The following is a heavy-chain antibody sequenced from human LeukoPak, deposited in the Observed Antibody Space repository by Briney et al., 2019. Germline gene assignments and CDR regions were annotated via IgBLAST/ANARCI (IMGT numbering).Heavy chain of an antibody. CDR2: INHSGST. CDR3: ARGSTYYYDSSGYYYRQDYYYYYMDV. CDR1: GGSFSGYY. Sequence: SGTLSLTCAVYGGSFSGYYWSWIRQPPGKGLEGIGEINHSGSTNYNPSLKSRGTISVDTSKNQFSLKLSSVTAADTAVYYCARGSTYYYDSSGYYYRQDYYYYYMDVWGKGTTVTVSS. V-gene: IGHV4-34*01. J-gene: IGHJ6*03. D-gene: IGHD3-22*01.